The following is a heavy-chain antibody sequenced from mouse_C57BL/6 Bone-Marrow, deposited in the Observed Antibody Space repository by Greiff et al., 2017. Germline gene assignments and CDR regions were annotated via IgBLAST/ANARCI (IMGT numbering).Heavy chain of an antibody. J-gene: IGHJ2*01. CDR1: GYAFSSSW. V-gene: IGHV1-82*01. CDR2: IYPGDGDT. D-gene: IGHD3-2*02. Sequence: VQLQQSGPELVKPGASVKISCKASGYAFSSSWMNWVKQRPGKGLEWIGRIYPGDGDTNYNGKFKGKATLTADKSSSTAYMQLSSLTSEDAAVYFCGREGQLRPLDYWGQGTTLTVSS. CDR3: GREGQLRPLDY.